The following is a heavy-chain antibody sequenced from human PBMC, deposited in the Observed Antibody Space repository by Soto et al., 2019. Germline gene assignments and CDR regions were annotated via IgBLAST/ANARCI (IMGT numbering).Heavy chain of an antibody. Sequence: QVQLVQSGAEVKKPGSSVKVSCKASGGTFSSYAISWVRQAPGQGLEWMGGIIPIFGTANYAQKFQGRVTITADESTSTAYMELSSLRSEDTAVYYCARGPPYCSSTSCYMGYFQHWGQGTLVTVSS. V-gene: IGHV1-69*01. CDR1: GGTFSSYA. J-gene: IGHJ1*01. CDR2: IIPIFGTA. CDR3: ARGPPYCSSTSCYMGYFQH. D-gene: IGHD2-2*02.